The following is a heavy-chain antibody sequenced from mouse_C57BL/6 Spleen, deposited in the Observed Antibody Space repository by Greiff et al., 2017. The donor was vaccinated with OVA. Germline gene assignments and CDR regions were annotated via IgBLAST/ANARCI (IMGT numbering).Heavy chain of an antibody. J-gene: IGHJ4*01. Sequence: VQLQQSGPGLVQSSQSLSITCTVSGFSLTSYGVHWVRQSPGKGLEWLGVIWSGGSTAYNAAFISRLSISKDNSKSQVFFKMNSLQADDTAIYYCARKPPYYDYAMGDWGKGASVTVS. V-gene: IGHV2-2*01. CDR3: ARKPPYYDYAMGD. CDR1: GFSLTSYG. D-gene: IGHD2-4*01. CDR2: IWSGGST.